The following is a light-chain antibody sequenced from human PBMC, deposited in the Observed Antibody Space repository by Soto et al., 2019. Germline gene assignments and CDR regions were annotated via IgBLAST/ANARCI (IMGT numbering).Light chain of an antibody. Sequence: DIPLTQSPSFLSASVGDTVTITCRASQDISTSLAWYQQKPGMAPKLLIYAASTLHSGVPSRFSGSGSGTEFTLPVSGVQPEDFATYSCQQVNGYPFTFGGGTKVEI. CDR2: AAS. V-gene: IGKV1-9*01. CDR1: QDISTS. CDR3: QQVNGYPFT. J-gene: IGKJ4*01.